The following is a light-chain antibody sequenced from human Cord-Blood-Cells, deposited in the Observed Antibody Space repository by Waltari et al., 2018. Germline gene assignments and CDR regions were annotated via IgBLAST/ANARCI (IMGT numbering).Light chain of an antibody. Sequence: DIQMTQSPSSLSASVGDRVTITCRASQSISSYLNWYQQKPGKAPKLLIYAASSLQSGVPSRFSGSVSETDFTLTISSLQPEDFATYYCQQSYSTLFTFGPGTKVDIK. CDR3: QQSYSTLFT. CDR2: AAS. CDR1: QSISSY. V-gene: IGKV1-39*01. J-gene: IGKJ3*01.